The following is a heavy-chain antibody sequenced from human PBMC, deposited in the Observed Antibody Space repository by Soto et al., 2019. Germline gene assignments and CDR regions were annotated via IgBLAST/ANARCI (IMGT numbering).Heavy chain of an antibody. CDR2: IYYSGST. CDR1: GGSISSSSYY. J-gene: IGHJ6*02. CDR3: ARHVYDRGHRGDYYYGMDV. D-gene: IGHD3-22*01. Sequence: SETLSLTCTVSGGSISSSSYYWGWIRQPPGKGLEWIGSIYYSGSTYYNPSLKSRVTISVDTSKNQFSLKLRSVTAADTAVYYCARHVYDRGHRGDYYYGMDVWGQGTTVTVSS. V-gene: IGHV4-39*01.